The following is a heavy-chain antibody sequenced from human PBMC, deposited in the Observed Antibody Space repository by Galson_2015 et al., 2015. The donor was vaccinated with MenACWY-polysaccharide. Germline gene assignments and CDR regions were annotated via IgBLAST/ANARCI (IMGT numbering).Heavy chain of an antibody. J-gene: IGHJ4*02. CDR2: INPNSGNT. CDR1: GYTFTSND. CDR3: ASAQAPTHCSDF. V-gene: IGHV1-8*01. D-gene: IGHD2-21*02. Sequence: SVKVSCKASGYTFTSNDINWVRQATGKGLEWMGWINPNSGNTGYSQRFQGRVTMTRNTSISTAYMELSSLRSDDTAVYYCASAQAPTHCSDFWGQGTPVTVSS.